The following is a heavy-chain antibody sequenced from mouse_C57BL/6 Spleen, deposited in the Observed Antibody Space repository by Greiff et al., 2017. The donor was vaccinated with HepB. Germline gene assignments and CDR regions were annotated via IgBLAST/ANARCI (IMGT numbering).Heavy chain of an antibody. CDR2: IDPSDSET. CDR1: GYTFTSYW. D-gene: IGHD2-1*01. J-gene: IGHJ2*01. CDR3: ARKGMGYYGDYFDY. Sequence: VQLQQPGAELVRPGSSVKLSCKASGYTFTSYWMHWVKQRPIQGLEWIGNIDPSDSETHYNQKFKDKATLTVDKSSSTAYMQLSSLTSEDSAVYYCARKGMGYYGDYFDYWGQGTTLTVSS. V-gene: IGHV1-52*01.